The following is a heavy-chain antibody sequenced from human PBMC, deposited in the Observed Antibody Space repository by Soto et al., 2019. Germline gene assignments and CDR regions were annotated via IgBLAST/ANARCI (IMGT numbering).Heavy chain of an antibody. D-gene: IGHD4-17*01. Sequence: QVQLQESGPGLVKPSGTLSLTCAVSGGSITSNNWWSWVRQPPGKGLEWIWEIYHSRSTNYNPSLKSRVSMSIDKSKNQFSLNLYSVTAADTALYYCARAGDSALTGTFDVWGRGTMVTVSS. CDR1: GGSITSNNW. CDR3: ARAGDSALTGTFDV. J-gene: IGHJ3*01. V-gene: IGHV4-4*02. CDR2: IYHSRST.